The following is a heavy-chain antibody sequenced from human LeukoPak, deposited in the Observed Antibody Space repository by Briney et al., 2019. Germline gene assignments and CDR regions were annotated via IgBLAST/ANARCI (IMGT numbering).Heavy chain of an antibody. D-gene: IGHD1-26*01. CDR1: GGSFSGYY. V-gene: IGHV4-34*01. CDR2: INHSGST. J-gene: IGHJ6*03. Sequence: SETLSLTCAVYGGSFSGYYWSWIRQPPGKGLEWIGEINHSGSTNYNPSLKSRVTISVDTSKNQFSLKLSSVTAADTAVYYCARGSGSYWRYYYYYYYMDVWGKGTTVTVSS. CDR3: ARGSGSYWRYYYYYYYMDV.